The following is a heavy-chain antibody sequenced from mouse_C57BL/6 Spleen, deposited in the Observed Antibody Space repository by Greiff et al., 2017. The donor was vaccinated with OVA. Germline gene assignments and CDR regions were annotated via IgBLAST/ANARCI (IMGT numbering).Heavy chain of an antibody. J-gene: IGHJ4*01. CDR3: ARDYDYEGYYAMDY. CDR2: IYPGSGST. CDR1: GYTFTSYW. D-gene: IGHD2-4*01. V-gene: IGHV1-55*01. Sequence: QVQLQQPGAELVKPGASVKMSCKASGYTFTSYWITWVKQRPGQGLEWIGDIYPGSGSTNYNEKFKSKATLTVDTSSSTAYMQLSSLTSEDSAVYYGARDYDYEGYYAMDYWGQGTSVTVSS.